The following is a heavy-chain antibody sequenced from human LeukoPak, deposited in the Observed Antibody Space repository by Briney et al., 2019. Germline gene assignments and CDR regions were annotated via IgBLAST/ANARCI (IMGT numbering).Heavy chain of an antibody. V-gene: IGHV3-23*01. Sequence: GGSLRLSCAASGFTFSSYAISWVRQAPGKGLEWVSAISGSGGSTYYADSVKGRFTISRDNSKNTLYLQMNSLRAEDTAVYYCAKDETIYDFWSGYNNWFDPWGQGTLVTVSS. CDR2: ISGSGGST. J-gene: IGHJ5*02. D-gene: IGHD3-3*01. CDR3: AKDETIYDFWSGYNNWFDP. CDR1: GFTFSSYA.